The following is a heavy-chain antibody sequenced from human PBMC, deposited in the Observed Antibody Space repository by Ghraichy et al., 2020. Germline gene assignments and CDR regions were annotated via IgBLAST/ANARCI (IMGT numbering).Heavy chain of an antibody. V-gene: IGHV3-30*18. Sequence: GGSLRLSCAASGFSFSSYGMHWVRQAPGKGLEWVAVISHDGSNKYNADSVKGRFTISRDNSKNTLYLQMNSLRAEDTAVYYCAKDGSELMVYDIHHFFYYMDVWGKGTTVTVSS. D-gene: IGHD2-8*01. CDR3: AKDGSELMVYDIHHFFYYMDV. J-gene: IGHJ6*03. CDR1: GFSFSSYG. CDR2: ISHDGSNK.